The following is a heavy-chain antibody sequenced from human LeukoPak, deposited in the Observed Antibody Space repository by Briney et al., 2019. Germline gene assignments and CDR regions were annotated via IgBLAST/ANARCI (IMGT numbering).Heavy chain of an antibody. V-gene: IGHV4-39*07. J-gene: IGHJ4*02. CDR3: ARGPPPDFDC. CDR2: IYYSGNT. CDR1: GGSISSNSYY. Sequence: SETLSLTCTVSGGSISSNSYYWGWIRQPPGKGLEWIGSIYYSGNTYYNPSLKSRVTISIDTSKNQFSLKLSSVTAADTALYYCARGPPPDFDCWGQGTLVTVSS.